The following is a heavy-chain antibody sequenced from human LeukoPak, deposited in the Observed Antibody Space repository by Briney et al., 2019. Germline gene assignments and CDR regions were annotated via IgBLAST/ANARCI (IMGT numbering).Heavy chain of an antibody. CDR3: AKHSGLESYPLEY. CDR1: GASISGVS. Sequence: SETLSLTCTVSGASISGVSWTWIRHPPEKRLEWIWYISHIGVTKYNPSLESRITISADTSKNQISLRLTSVTAADTAVYYCAKHSGLESYPLEYWGQGAPVTVSS. V-gene: IGHV4-59*08. CDR2: ISHIGVT. J-gene: IGHJ4*02. D-gene: IGHD3-10*01.